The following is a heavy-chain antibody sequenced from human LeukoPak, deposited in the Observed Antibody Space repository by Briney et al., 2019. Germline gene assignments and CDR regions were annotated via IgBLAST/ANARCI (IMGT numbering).Heavy chain of an antibody. V-gene: IGHV4-39*01. CDR2: IYYSGST. CDR1: GGSISSSSYY. CDR3: AGHQEGYGGNSGGWFDP. J-gene: IGHJ5*02. D-gene: IGHD4-23*01. Sequence: SETLSLTCTVSGGSISSSSYYWGWIRQPPGKGLEWIGSIYYSGSTYYNPSLKSRVTISVDTSKNQFSLKLSSVTAADTAVYYCAGHQEGYGGNSGGWFDPWGQGTLVTVSS.